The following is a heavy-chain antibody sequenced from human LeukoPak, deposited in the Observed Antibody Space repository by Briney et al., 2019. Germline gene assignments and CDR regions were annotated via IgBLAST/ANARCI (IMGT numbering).Heavy chain of an antibody. CDR1: GGSFSGYY. V-gene: IGHV4-34*01. Sequence: PSETLSLTCAVYGGSFSGYYWSWIRQPPGKGLEWIGEITHSGSTNYNTSLKSRVTISVDTSKNQFSLKLSSVTAADTAVYYCASRSNKLKIVPAAPDGSGSGAFDIWGQGTMVTVSS. CDR2: ITHSGST. J-gene: IGHJ3*02. D-gene: IGHD2-2*01. CDR3: ASRSNKLKIVPAAPDGSGSGAFDI.